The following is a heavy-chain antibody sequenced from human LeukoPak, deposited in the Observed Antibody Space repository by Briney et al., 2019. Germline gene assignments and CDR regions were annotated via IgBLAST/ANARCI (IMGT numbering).Heavy chain of an antibody. CDR1: GGTFSSYA. D-gene: IGHD3-3*01. V-gene: IGHV1-69*13. J-gene: IGHJ6*03. CDR2: IIPIFGTA. CDR3: ARLSPMPPEFWSGYYRDYYYYYYMDV. Sequence: SSVKVSCKASGGTFSSYAISWVRQAPGQGLEWMGGIIPIFGTANYAQKFQGRVTITADESTSTAYMELSSLRSEDTAVYYCARLSPMPPEFWSGYYRDYYYYYYMDVWGKGTTVTVSS.